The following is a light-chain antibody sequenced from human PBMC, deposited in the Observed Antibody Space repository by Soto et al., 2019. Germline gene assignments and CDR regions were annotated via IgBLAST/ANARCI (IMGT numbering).Light chain of an antibody. CDR2: DAS. Sequence: EIVLTQSPATLSLSPGERATLSCRASQSVSSYLAWYQQKPCQAPRLLIYDASNRATGIPARFSGSGSGTDFSRTISSLEPEEFAVYYCQHRSNWLTFGGGTKVEIK. CDR3: QHRSNWLT. CDR1: QSVSSY. J-gene: IGKJ4*01. V-gene: IGKV3-11*01.